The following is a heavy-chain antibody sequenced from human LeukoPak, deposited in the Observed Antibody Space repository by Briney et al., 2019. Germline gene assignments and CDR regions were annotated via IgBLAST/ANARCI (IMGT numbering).Heavy chain of an antibody. Sequence: PGGSLRLSCAASGSTFDDYAMHWVRQAPGKGLEWVSGISWNSGSIGHADSVKGRFTISRDNAKNSLYLQMNSLRAEDTALYYCAKDLESKTGYLFDYWGQGTLVTVSS. D-gene: IGHD5/OR15-5a*01. V-gene: IGHV3-9*01. CDR1: GSTFDDYA. CDR2: ISWNSGSI. J-gene: IGHJ4*02. CDR3: AKDLESKTGYLFDY.